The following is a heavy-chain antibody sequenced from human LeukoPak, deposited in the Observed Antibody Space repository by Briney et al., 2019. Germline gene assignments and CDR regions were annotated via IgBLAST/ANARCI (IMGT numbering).Heavy chain of an antibody. CDR3: SRHAAPLAPLGY. D-gene: IGHD7-27*01. V-gene: IGHV4-34*01. J-gene: IGHJ4*02. Sequence: SETLSLTCDVYGGSFSDYYWSWLRQPPGKGLEWIGEINHSGSTNYNPSLKSRVTMSVDTSKNQFSLKLSSVTAADTAVYYCSRHAAPLAPLGYWGQGTLVTVSS. CDR1: GGSFSDYY. CDR2: INHSGST.